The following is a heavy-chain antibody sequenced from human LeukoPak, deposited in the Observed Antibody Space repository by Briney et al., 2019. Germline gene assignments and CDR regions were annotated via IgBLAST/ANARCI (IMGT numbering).Heavy chain of an antibody. CDR2: IHPNSGGT. Sequence: ASVKVSCKASGYTFTAYYIHWVRQAPGQGLEWMGWIHPNSGGTNYAQKFQGRVTMTRDTSISTAYMELSRLRSDDTAVYYCARVEDTAMNYYYGMDVWGQGTTVTVSS. CDR3: ARVEDTAMNYYYGMDV. D-gene: IGHD5-18*01. J-gene: IGHJ6*02. CDR1: GYTFTAYY. V-gene: IGHV1-2*02.